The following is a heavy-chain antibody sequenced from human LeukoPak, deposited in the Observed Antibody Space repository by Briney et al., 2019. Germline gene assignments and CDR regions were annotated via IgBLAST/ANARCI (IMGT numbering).Heavy chain of an antibody. Sequence: GGSLRLSCAASGFTFSSHGMHWVRQTPAKGLEWVAFIRYDGSNKYYADSVKGRFIISRDNSKNTLFLQMNSLRPEDTAVYYCAEGGKYDILTGYRRSRLLGDFWGQGTLVTVSS. CDR3: AEGGKYDILTGYRRSRLLGDF. V-gene: IGHV3-30*02. CDR1: GFTFSSHG. CDR2: IRYDGSNK. D-gene: IGHD3-9*01. J-gene: IGHJ4*02.